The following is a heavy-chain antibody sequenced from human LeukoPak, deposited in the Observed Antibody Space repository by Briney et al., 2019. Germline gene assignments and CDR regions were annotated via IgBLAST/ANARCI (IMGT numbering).Heavy chain of an antibody. Sequence: GGSLRLSCAASGFTFDDYTMHWVRQAPGKGLEWLSLITRNAGSTFYADSVKGRFTISRDNSKNSLYLQMNNLRTEDTALYFCANEKTLTFDYWGRGTLVTVSS. CDR3: ANEKTLTFDY. D-gene: IGHD3-9*01. CDR2: ITRNAGST. CDR1: GFTFDDYT. J-gene: IGHJ4*02. V-gene: IGHV3-43*01.